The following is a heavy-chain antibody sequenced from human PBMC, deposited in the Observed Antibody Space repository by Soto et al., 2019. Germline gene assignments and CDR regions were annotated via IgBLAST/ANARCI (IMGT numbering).Heavy chain of an antibody. CDR3: ARDLAGGIPDY. D-gene: IGHD6-13*01. Sequence: SVKGRFTISRDNAENSLYLQMNSLRAEDTAVYYCARDLAGGIPDYWGKGPRVTVSS. J-gene: IGHJ4*02. V-gene: IGHV3-48*01.